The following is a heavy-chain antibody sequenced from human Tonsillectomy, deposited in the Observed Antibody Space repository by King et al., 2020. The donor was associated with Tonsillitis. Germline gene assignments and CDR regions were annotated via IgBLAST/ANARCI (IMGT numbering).Heavy chain of an antibody. D-gene: IGHD3-10*01. V-gene: IGHV4-34*01. CDR3: ARGLYGSGTYYRRNWFDP. J-gene: IGHJ5*02. Sequence: VQLQQWGAGLLKPSETLSLTCAVYGGSFSGYYWSWIRQPPGKGLEWIGEIHHSGSTNYNPSLKSRVALSVDTSKNQFSLRLSPVTAADTAVYYCARGLYGSGTYYRRNWFDPWGQGILVTVSS. CDR2: IHHSGST. CDR1: GGSFSGYY.